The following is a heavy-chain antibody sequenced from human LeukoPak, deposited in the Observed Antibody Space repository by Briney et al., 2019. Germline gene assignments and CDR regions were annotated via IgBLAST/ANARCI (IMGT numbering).Heavy chain of an antibody. CDR3: ARDTIFGALPPETDY. CDR1: GFTVSSNY. V-gene: IGHV3-48*01. CDR2: ISSSSSTI. Sequence: GGSLRLSCAASGFTVSSNYMSWVRQAPGKGLEWVSYISSSSSTIYYADSVKGRFTISRDNAKNSLYLQMNSLRAEDTAVYYCARDTIFGALPPETDYWGQGTLVTVSS. J-gene: IGHJ4*02. D-gene: IGHD3-3*01.